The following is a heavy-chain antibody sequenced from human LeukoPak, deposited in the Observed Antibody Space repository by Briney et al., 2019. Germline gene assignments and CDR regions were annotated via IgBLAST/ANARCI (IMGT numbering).Heavy chain of an antibody. CDR1: GFTFSDYY. CDR2: ISSSPSTI. CDR3: ARDVGIAGRQDWFDP. Sequence: GGSLRLSCAASGFTFSDYYMSWIRQAPGKGLEWVSYISSSPSTIYYADSVKGPFTISRDNAKDSLYLQMNSLRAEDTAVYYCARDVGIAGRQDWFDPWGQGTLVTVSS. D-gene: IGHD6-6*01. V-gene: IGHV3-11*01. J-gene: IGHJ5*02.